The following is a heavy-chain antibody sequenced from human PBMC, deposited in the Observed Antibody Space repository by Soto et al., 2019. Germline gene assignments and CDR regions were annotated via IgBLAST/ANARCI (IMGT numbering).Heavy chain of an antibody. J-gene: IGHJ6*02. CDR2: IVVASGRT. Sequence: SVKVSCKASGFDFGSFGIQFLRQTRGRGLEWIGWIVVASGRTNYARQFQGRVAFSRDMSSTTAYMDLYDLKSDDTAVYFCSADHPHTAIGWPVWGQETTVTVSS. CDR1: GFDFGSFG. V-gene: IGHV1-58*02. CDR3: SADHPHTAIGWPV.